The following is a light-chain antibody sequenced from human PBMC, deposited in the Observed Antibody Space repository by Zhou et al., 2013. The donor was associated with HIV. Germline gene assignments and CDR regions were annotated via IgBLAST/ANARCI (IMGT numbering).Light chain of an antibody. Sequence: DILMTQSPSSLSASVGDRVTITCRASQSLSRYLNWYQQRPGKAPNLLIYAASSLQSGVPSRFSGSGSATDFTLTISSLQPEDVATYYCQKYNSAPQTFGGGTKVEIK. CDR1: QSLSRY. CDR2: AAS. V-gene: IGKV1-39*01. J-gene: IGKJ4*01. CDR3: QKYNSAPQT.